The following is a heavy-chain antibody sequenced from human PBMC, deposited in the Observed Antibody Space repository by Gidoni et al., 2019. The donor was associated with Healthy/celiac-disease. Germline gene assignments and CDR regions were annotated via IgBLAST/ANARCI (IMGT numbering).Heavy chain of an antibody. CDR1: GFTFSSYW. Sequence: EVQLVESGGGLVRPGGSLRLSCAASGFTFSSYWMSWVRQAPGKGLEWVANIKQDGSEKYYVDSVKGRFTISRDNAKNSLYLQMNSLRAEDTAVYYCARDYCSGGSCYPVYYYYGMDVWGQGTTVTVSS. CDR2: IKQDGSEK. CDR3: ARDYCSGGSCYPVYYYYGMDV. J-gene: IGHJ6*02. D-gene: IGHD2-15*01. V-gene: IGHV3-7*01.